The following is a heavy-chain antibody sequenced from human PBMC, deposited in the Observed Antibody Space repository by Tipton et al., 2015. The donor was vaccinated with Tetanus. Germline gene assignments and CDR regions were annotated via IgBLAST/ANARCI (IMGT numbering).Heavy chain of an antibody. V-gene: IGHV4-34*01. CDR2: INHRGGT. D-gene: IGHD3-10*01. J-gene: IGHJ4*02. CDR1: GGSSSGFY. Sequence: TLSLTCAVYGGSSSGFYWSWIRQTPGKGLEWIGEINHRGGTSYNPSLKSRATISVDTSKNQFSLRLSSVTAADTAVYFCARHPPPYYYGSGSYLDYWGQGTPVTVSS. CDR3: ARHPPPYYYGSGSYLDY.